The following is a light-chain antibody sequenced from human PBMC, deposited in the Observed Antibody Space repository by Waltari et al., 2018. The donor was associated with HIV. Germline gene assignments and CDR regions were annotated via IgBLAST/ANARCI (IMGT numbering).Light chain of an antibody. J-gene: IGLJ3*02. CDR3: NSYTSTTTRWL. V-gene: IGLV2-14*03. Sequence: QSALTQPASVSGSPGQSIIISCTGTSSDVGGYNYVSCYQQHPGKAPYRIIFDDGNRPSGLSNRFSGSKSGNTASLTISGLQTEDEADYYCNSYTSTTTRWLFGGGTRLTVL. CDR1: SSDVGGYNY. CDR2: DDG.